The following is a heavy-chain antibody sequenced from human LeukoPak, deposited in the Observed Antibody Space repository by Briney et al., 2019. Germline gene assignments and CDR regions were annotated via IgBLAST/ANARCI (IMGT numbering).Heavy chain of an antibody. CDR1: GGSFSGYY. CDR2: INHSGST. J-gene: IGHJ4*02. D-gene: IGHD3-22*01. CDR3: ARGPMYYDSSGYLY. V-gene: IGHV4-34*01. Sequence: PSETLSLTCAVYGGSFSGYYWSWIRQPPGKGLEWIGEINHSGSTNYNPSLKSRVTISVDTSKNQFSLKLSSVTAADTAVYYCARGPMYYDSSGYLYWGQGTLVTVSS.